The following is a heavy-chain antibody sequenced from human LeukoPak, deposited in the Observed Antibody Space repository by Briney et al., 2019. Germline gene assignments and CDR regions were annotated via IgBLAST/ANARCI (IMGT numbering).Heavy chain of an antibody. CDR2: INQDGSEK. D-gene: IGHD3-10*01. CDR3: VMDSSTRDY. V-gene: IGHV3-7*04. Sequence: PGGSLRLSCAASGFTFTSYWMSWVRQAPGKGLAWVANINQDGSEKYYVDSVKGRFTISRDNARNSLHLQMNSLRAEDTAVYYCVMDSSTRDYWGQGTLVTVSS. CDR1: GFTFTSYW. J-gene: IGHJ4*02.